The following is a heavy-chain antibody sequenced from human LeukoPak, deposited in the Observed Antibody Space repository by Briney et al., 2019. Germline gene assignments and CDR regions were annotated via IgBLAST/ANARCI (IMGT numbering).Heavy chain of an antibody. CDR2: IFDCCGST. Sequence: GGSLRLSCAASGFTFSSYSMNWVRQAPGKGLECVSSIFDCCGSTYYADSVKGRLTISRANSKNTLYLQMNSLRAEDTAVYYCAKGKDILTGYHYYGMVVWGQGTTVTVSS. CDR3: AKGKDILTGYHYYGMVV. V-gene: IGHV3-23*01. J-gene: IGHJ6*02. CDR1: GFTFSSYS. D-gene: IGHD3-9*01.